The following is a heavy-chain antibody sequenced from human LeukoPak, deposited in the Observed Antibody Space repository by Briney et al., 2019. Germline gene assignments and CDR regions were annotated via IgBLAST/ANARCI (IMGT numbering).Heavy chain of an antibody. D-gene: IGHD3-22*01. J-gene: IGHJ6*02. CDR1: GGTFSSYA. Sequence: SVKVSCKASGGTFSSYAISWVRQAPGQGLEWMGGIIPIFGTANYAQKFQGRVTITADESTSTAYMELSSLRSEDTAVYYCARTHDSSGYTYYYYGMDVWGQGTTVTVSS. CDR3: ARTHDSSGYTYYYYGMDV. CDR2: IIPIFGTA. V-gene: IGHV1-69*13.